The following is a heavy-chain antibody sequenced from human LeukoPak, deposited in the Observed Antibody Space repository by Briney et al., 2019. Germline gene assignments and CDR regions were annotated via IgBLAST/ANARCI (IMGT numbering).Heavy chain of an antibody. V-gene: IGHV3-23*01. Sequence: GGSLRLSCAASAITFSTYAMSWVRQALGKGLECVSAISGGAGSTYYADSVKGRFTISRDNSKNTLYLQMNSLRAEDTAVYYCAKDNYGAEEGIGSSLVWLDPWGQGTLVTVSS. J-gene: IGHJ5*02. CDR2: ISGGAGST. CDR1: AITFSTYA. D-gene: IGHD6-13*01. CDR3: AKDNYGAEEGIGSSLVWLDP.